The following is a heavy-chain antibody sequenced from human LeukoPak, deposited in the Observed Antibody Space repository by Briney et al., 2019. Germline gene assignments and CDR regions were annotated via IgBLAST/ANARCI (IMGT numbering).Heavy chain of an antibody. Sequence: PEASSHTCTVAAGSISSSNYNWGWSRKPPGKGLERMGINYYSGSTNYNPSLKSRVTISVDTSKNQCSLQLSSVTAADTAVYYCARYRWGMVRINWFDPWGQGTLVTV. D-gene: IGHD2-8*02. CDR2: NYYSGST. V-gene: IGHV4-39*01. CDR1: AGSISSSNYN. J-gene: IGHJ5*02. CDR3: ARYRWGMVRINWFDP.